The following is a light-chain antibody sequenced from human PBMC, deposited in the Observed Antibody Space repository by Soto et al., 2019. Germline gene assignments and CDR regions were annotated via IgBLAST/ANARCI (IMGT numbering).Light chain of an antibody. V-gene: IGKV3-20*01. Sequence: EILLTQSPGTLSLSPGERATLSCRATQTISSNYLAWYQQKPGQAPKLLIHGASTRATGIPDRFSGSGSGTDFTLTISRLETEDFAVYDGQLNGSSPKTCGQGTKVEV. CDR3: QLNGSSPKT. CDR1: QTISSNY. CDR2: GAS. J-gene: IGKJ1*01.